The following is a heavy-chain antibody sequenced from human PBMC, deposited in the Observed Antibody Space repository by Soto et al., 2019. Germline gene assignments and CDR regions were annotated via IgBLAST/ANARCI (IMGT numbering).Heavy chain of an antibody. Sequence: ASVKVSCKASGYTFTSYGISWVRQAPGQGLEWMGWISAYNGNTNYAQKLQGRVTMTTDTSTSTAYMELRSLRSDDTAVYYCARDQYAVKYQPLMGFDYWGQGTLVTVSS. CDR1: GYTFTSYG. CDR3: ARDQYAVKYQPLMGFDY. D-gene: IGHD2-2*01. V-gene: IGHV1-18*01. J-gene: IGHJ4*02. CDR2: ISAYNGNT.